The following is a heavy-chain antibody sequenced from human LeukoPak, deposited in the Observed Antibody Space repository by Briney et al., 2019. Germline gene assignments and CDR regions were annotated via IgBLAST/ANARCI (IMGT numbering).Heavy chain of an antibody. J-gene: IGHJ5*02. CDR3: ARDLTTVFFRRFDP. CDR2: IYYSGST. V-gene: IGHV4-59*12. Sequence: PSETLSLTCTVSGGSISSYYWSWIRQPPGKGLEWIGYIYYSGSTSYNPSLKSRVTISVDTSKNQFSLKLSSVTAADTAVYYCARDLTTVFFRRFDPWGQGTLVTVSS. D-gene: IGHD1-14*01. CDR1: GGSISSYY.